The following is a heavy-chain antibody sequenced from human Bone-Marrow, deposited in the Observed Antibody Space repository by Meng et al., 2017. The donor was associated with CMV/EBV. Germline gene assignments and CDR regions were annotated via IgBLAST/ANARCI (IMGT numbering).Heavy chain of an antibody. J-gene: IGHJ4*02. D-gene: IGHD3-22*01. CDR1: FTLSSYA. CDR2: ISGSGGST. V-gene: IGHV3-23*01. Sequence: FTLSSYAMSWVRQAPGKGLEWVSTISGSGGSTYYADSVKGQFTISRDNSKNTLYLQMNSLRAEDTAVYYCAKSHYYDSSGYYSPFDYWGQGTLVTVSS. CDR3: AKSHYYDSSGYYSPFDY.